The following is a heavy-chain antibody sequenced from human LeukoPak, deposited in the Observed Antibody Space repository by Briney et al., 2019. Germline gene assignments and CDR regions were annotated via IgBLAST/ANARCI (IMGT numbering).Heavy chain of an antibody. D-gene: IGHD3-10*01. J-gene: IGHJ4*02. CDR2: IKQDGSEK. V-gene: IGHV3-7*01. CDR1: GFTFSSYW. CDR3: ARVNWRFGKFFDY. Sequence: GGSLRLSCAASGFTFSSYWMSWVRQAPGKGLEWVANIKQDGSEKYYVDSVKGRFTISRDNAKNSLYLQMNSLRAEDTAVYYCARVNWRFGKFFDYWGQGTLVTVSS.